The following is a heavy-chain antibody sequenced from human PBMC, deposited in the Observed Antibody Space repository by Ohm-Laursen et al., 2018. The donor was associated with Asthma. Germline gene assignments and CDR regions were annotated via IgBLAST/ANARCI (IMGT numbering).Heavy chain of an antibody. Sequence: SSVKVSCKASGGTFSSYAISWVRQAPGQGLEWMGGIIPIFGTANYAQKFQGRVTITADESTSTAYMELSSLRSEDTAVYYCAGDYGGNSEMGYYFDYWGQGTLVTVSS. CDR1: GGTFSSYA. CDR3: AGDYGGNSEMGYYFDY. D-gene: IGHD4-23*01. CDR2: IIPIFGTA. J-gene: IGHJ4*02. V-gene: IGHV1-69*01.